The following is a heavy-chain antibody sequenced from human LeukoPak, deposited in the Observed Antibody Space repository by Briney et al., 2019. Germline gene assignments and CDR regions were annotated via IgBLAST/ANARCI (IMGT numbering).Heavy chain of an antibody. J-gene: IGHJ6*03. V-gene: IGHV1-8*02. CDR1: GYTFTSYV. D-gene: IGHD6-13*01. Sequence: ASVKVSCKASGYTFTSYVISWVRQATGQGLEWMGWMNPNSGNTGYAQKFQGRVTMTRNTSISTAYMELSSLRSEDTAVYYCARGAGIAAAGDYYYMDVWGKGTTVTISS. CDR2: MNPNSGNT. CDR3: ARGAGIAAAGDYYYMDV.